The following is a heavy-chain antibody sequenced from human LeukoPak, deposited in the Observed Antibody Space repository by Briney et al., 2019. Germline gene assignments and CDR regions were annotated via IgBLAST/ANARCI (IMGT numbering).Heavy chain of an antibody. Sequence: PSETLSLTCTVSGGSISSSSYYWGWIRQPPGKGLEWIGEINHSGSTNYNPSLKSRVTISVDTSKNQFSLKLSSVTAADTAVYYCARALLWFGELSFDYWGQGTLVTVSS. V-gene: IGHV4-39*07. CDR2: INHSGST. CDR1: GGSISSSSYY. D-gene: IGHD3-10*01. J-gene: IGHJ4*02. CDR3: ARALLWFGELSFDY.